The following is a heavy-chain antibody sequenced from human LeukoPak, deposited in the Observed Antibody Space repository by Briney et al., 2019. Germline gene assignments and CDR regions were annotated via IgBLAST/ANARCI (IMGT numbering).Heavy chain of an antibody. V-gene: IGHV3-53*01. J-gene: IGHJ6*02. CDR1: GFTVSSNY. Sequence: GGSLRLSCAASGFTVSSNYMSWVRQAPGKGLEWVSVIYSGGTTYYADSVKGRFTISRDNSKNTLYLQMNSLRAEDTAVYYCAREGPKEYSSSSGNYYYYGMDVWGQGTTVTVSS. CDR3: AREGPKEYSSSSGNYYYYGMDV. D-gene: IGHD6-6*01. CDR2: IYSGGTT.